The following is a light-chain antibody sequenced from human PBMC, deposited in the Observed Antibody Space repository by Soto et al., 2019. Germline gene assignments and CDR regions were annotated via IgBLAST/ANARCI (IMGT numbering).Light chain of an antibody. V-gene: IGKV4-1*01. CDR2: WAS. Sequence: DIVMTQSPDSLAVSLGERGTSNCKSSQSVLYSSNNKNYLAWYQQKPGQPPKLLIYWASTRESGVPDRFSGSGSGTDFTLTISSLQAEDVALYYCQQYYGTPLTFGGGT. J-gene: IGKJ4*01. CDR3: QQYYGTPLT. CDR1: QSVLYSSNNKNY.